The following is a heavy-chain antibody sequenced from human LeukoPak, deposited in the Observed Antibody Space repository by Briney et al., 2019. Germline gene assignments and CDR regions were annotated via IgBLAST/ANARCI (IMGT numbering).Heavy chain of an antibody. V-gene: IGHV1-2*02. CDR3: ARGGIGCSFDY. CDR1: GYSLTGYY. D-gene: IGHD3-10*01. CDR2: INPYSGGT. Sequence: ASVKVSCKASGYSLTGYYIHWVRQAPGQGLECLGWINPYSGGTDFAQKFQGRVTMTSDTSISTAYMELSGLRSDDTAVYYCARGGIGCSFDYWGQGTLVTVSS. J-gene: IGHJ4*02.